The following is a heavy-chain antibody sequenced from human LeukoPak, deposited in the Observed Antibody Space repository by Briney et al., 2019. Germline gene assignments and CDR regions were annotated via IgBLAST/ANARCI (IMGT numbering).Heavy chain of an antibody. Sequence: ASVKVSCKTSGYIFTVKFLHWLRQAPGQGLEWMGGIDPKSGGPVYGQNFRGRLTVTRDTSVRTAYMELSRLRSDDTAVYYCAIENCYDGRGCSKTFDYWGQGTLVTVSS. CDR2: IDPKSGGP. J-gene: IGHJ4*02. CDR1: GYIFTVKF. V-gene: IGHV1-2*02. D-gene: IGHD3-22*01. CDR3: AIENCYDGRGCSKTFDY.